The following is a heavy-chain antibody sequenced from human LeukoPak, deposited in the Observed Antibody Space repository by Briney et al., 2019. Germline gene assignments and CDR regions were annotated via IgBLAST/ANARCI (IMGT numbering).Heavy chain of an antibody. CDR1: GYTFTSNY. J-gene: IGHJ4*02. V-gene: IGHV1-2*02. CDR2: INPNGGGT. CDR3: ATAGISDY. Sequence: ASVKVSCKAFGYTFTSNYMHWVRQAPGQGLEWMGWINPNGGGTNYAQKFQGRVTMTRDTSISTAYMELSRLRSDDTAVYYCATAGISDYWGQGTLVTVSS. D-gene: IGHD1-14*01.